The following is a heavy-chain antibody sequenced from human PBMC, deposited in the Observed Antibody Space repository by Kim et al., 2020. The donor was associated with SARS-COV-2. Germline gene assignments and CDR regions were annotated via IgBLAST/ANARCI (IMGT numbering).Heavy chain of an antibody. Sequence: GGSLRLSCAASGFTFSDYYMTWIRQAPGKGLEWVSYISGSSSYTNYADSVMGRFTISRDNAKNSLFLQMNSLRAEDTAVYYCARGLTYCSSTSCDRGLGFWGQGNLVTVSS. J-gene: IGHJ4*02. V-gene: IGHV3-11*06. CDR2: ISGSSSYT. D-gene: IGHD2-2*01. CDR1: GFTFSDYY. CDR3: ARGLTYCSSTSCDRGLGF.